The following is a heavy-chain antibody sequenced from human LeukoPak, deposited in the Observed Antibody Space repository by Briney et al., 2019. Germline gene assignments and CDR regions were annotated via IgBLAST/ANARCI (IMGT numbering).Heavy chain of an antibody. CDR1: GFTFSSYA. J-gene: IGHJ4*02. Sequence: GSLRLSCAASGFTFSSYAMTWVRQARGKGLEWVSVISGSGGRTYYADSVKGRFTISRDNSKNTLYLQMSSLRAEDTAVYYCAKDRGGGNLDFDYWGQGTLVTVSS. CDR2: ISGSGGRT. CDR3: AKDRGGGNLDFDY. D-gene: IGHD2-15*01. V-gene: IGHV3-23*01.